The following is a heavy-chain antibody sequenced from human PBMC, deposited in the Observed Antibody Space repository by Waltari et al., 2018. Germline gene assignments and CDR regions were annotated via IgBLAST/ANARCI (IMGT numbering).Heavy chain of an antibody. CDR3: VKEAAGYDSLIANGLDV. CDR1: GFTFDDLS. D-gene: IGHD3-9*01. Sequence: EVQLEESGGGVVQPGGSLRLSCAASGFTFDDLSMHWVRQALGKGLEWVSLITWDGRSTYYADSVKGRFAISRDNGKDFLYLQMNSLRPEDTALYYCVKEAAGYDSLIANGLDVWGQGTTVTVSS. J-gene: IGHJ6*02. V-gene: IGHV3-43D*04. CDR2: ITWDGRST.